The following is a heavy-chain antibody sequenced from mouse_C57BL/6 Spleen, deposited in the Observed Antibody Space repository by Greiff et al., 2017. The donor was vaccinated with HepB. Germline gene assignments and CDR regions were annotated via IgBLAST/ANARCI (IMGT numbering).Heavy chain of an antibody. J-gene: IGHJ2*01. Sequence: EVHLVESGGDLVKPGGSLKLSCAASGFTFSSYGMSWVRQTPDKRLEWVATISSGGSYTYYPDSVKGRFTISRYNAKNTLYLQMSSLKSEDTALYDCARRGGYGNYADYFDYWGQGTTLTVSS. V-gene: IGHV5-6*01. D-gene: IGHD2-1*01. CDR2: ISSGGSYT. CDR3: ARRGGYGNYADYFDY. CDR1: GFTFSSYG.